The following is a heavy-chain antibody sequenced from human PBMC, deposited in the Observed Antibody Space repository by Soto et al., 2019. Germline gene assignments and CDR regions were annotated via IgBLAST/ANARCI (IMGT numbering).Heavy chain of an antibody. J-gene: IGHJ6*02. V-gene: IGHV1-8*01. CDR2: MNPNSGNT. CDR1: GYTFTSYD. CDR3: ASYCSSTSCSPLRYYYGMDV. Sequence: ASVKVSCKASGYTFTSYDINWVRQATGQGLEWMGWMNPNSGNTGYAQKFQGRVTMTRNTSISTAYMELSSLRSEDTAVYYCASYCSSTSCSPLRYYYGMDVRGQGTTVTVSS. D-gene: IGHD2-2*01.